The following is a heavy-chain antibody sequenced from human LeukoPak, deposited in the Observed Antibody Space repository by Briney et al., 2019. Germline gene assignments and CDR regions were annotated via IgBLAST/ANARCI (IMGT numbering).Heavy chain of an antibody. Sequence: PSQALSLTCTVSGGSISSGSYYWSWIRQPAGKGLEWIGRIYTSGSTNYNPSLKSRVTISVDTSKNQFSLKLSSVTAADTAVYYCAGDEGVGAWAFDYWGQGTLVTVSS. D-gene: IGHD1-26*01. J-gene: IGHJ4*02. V-gene: IGHV4-61*02. CDR3: AGDEGVGAWAFDY. CDR2: IYTSGST. CDR1: GGSISSGSYY.